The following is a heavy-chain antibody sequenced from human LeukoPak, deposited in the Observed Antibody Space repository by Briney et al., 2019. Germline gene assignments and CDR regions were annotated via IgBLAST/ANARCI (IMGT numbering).Heavy chain of an antibody. J-gene: IGHJ6*02. D-gene: IGHD6-6*01. CDR3: ARNLVAGGGYYYGMDV. CDR2: IYPGDSDT. CDR1: GYSFTSYS. V-gene: IGHV5-51*01. Sequence: GESLKISCKGSGYSFTSYSIDWVRHMPGKGLEWMGIIYPGDSDTRYSPSFQGQVTISADKSISTAYLQWSSLKASDTAMYYCARNLVAGGGYYYGMDVWGQGTTVTVSS.